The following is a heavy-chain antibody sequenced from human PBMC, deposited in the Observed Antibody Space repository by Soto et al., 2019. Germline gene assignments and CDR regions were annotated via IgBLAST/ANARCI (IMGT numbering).Heavy chain of an antibody. CDR3: AIGVSSIPGRRYAFDI. V-gene: IGHV4-61*08. CDR2: VSYTGTT. J-gene: IGHJ3*02. D-gene: IGHD6-6*01. CDR1: GGSVTSGDYY. Sequence: QVLLQGSGPGLVKPSETLSLTCTVYGGSVTSGDYYWSWIRQPPGKGLEWIGYVSYTGTTSYNPSLKSRVTISEDTSKNEVSMNLTAVTAADTGLYYCAIGVSSIPGRRYAFDIWCQGSMVTVAS.